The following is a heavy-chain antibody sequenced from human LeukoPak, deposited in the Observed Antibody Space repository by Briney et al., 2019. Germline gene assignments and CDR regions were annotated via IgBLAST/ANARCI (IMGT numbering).Heavy chain of an antibody. V-gene: IGHV1-69*06. Sequence: SVKVSCKASGGTFSSYAISWVRQAPGQGLEWMGGIIPIFGTANYAQKFQGRVTITADKSTSTAYMELSSLRSEDTAVYCCARDRGGYCSGGSCYTGLYELDYWGQGTLVTVSS. CDR3: ARDRGGYCSGGSCYTGLYELDY. CDR2: IIPIFGTA. J-gene: IGHJ4*02. D-gene: IGHD2-15*01. CDR1: GGTFSSYA.